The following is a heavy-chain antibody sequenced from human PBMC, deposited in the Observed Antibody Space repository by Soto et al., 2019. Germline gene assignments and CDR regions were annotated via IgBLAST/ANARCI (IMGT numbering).Heavy chain of an antibody. CDR3: ARSTYCNGGSCYPQY. J-gene: IGHJ4*02. CDR2: ISYDGRDR. D-gene: IGHD2-15*01. CDR1: GFTFSDYG. V-gene: IGHV3-30*03. Sequence: GGTLRLSCEGPGFTFSDYGFHWVRQAPGKGLEWVAMISYDGRDRYYRDSVQGRFTISRDDSKNTVFLQMNILRPDDTAMYYCARSTYCNGGSCYPQYWGPGTLVTVSS.